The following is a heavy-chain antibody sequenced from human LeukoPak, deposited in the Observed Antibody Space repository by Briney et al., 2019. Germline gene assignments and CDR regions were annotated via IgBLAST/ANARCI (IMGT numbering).Heavy chain of an antibody. CDR2: ISGSGGST. D-gene: IGHD3-22*01. CDR3: AKASAMIVVVSKHFDY. V-gene: IGHV3-23*01. J-gene: IGHJ4*02. Sequence: ETLSLTCAVYGGSFSGYYWSWIRQPPGKGLEWVSAISGSGGSTYYADSVKGRFTISRDNSKNKLYLQMNSLRAEDTAVYYCAKASAMIVVVSKHFDYWGQGTLVTVSS. CDR1: GGSFSGYY.